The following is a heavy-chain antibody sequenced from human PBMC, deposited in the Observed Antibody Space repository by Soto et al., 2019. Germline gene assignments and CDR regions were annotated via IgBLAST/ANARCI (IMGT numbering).Heavy chain of an antibody. Sequence: EVQLLESGGGLVQPGGSLRLSCAASGFTFSNYAMSWVRQAPGKGLEWVSGISGGGGSSYYADSVKGRFTISRDNSKNTLYLRMNSLRAEYTAVYYCADNCGVDGHSVFFYWGQGTMVIVSS. J-gene: IGHJ4*02. CDR1: GFTFSNYA. D-gene: IGHD2-21*01. V-gene: IGHV3-23*01. CDR3: ADNCGVDGHSVFFY. CDR2: ISGGGGSS.